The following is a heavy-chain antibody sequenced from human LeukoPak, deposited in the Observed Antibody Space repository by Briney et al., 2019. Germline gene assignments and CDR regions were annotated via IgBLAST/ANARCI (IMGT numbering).Heavy chain of an antibody. CDR3: AKLQVHCGGDCYTRWFDP. V-gene: IGHV4-59*08. CDR1: GGSVSSYY. D-gene: IGHD2-21*02. Sequence: SETLTLTCTVSGGSVSSYYWSWIRQPPGKGLEWIAYIYYSGSTKYNPSLKSRVTISLDRSKNQFSLKLRSVTAADTAVYYCAKLQVHCGGDCYTRWFDPWGQGTLVTVSS. CDR2: IYYSGST. J-gene: IGHJ5*02.